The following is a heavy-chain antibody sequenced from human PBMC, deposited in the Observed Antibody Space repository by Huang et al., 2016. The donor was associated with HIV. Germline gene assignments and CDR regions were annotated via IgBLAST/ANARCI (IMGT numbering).Heavy chain of an antibody. CDR2: IRACSGDT. J-gene: IGHJ3*02. CDR1: GYTFTSSG. CDR3: ARDPKYHRIGYYRQRRGIDI. Sequence: QIQLMQSGPELKQPGASVKVSCKASGYTFTSSGITWVRQGPGQGPEWMGRIRACSGDTEYAQKFQGRVTLTTDTSTNIAYMELRSLRSDDTAKYYCARDPKYHRIGYYRQRRGIDIWGQGTMVIVSS. D-gene: IGHD3-22*01. V-gene: IGHV1-18*01.